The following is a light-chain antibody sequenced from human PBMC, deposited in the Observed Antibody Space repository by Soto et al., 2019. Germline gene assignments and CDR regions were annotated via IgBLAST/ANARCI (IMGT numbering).Light chain of an antibody. J-gene: IGLJ1*01. CDR3: CSYAGSSTPYV. V-gene: IGLV2-23*02. CDR2: EVS. CDR1: SSEVGSYNL. Sequence: QSVLTQPASVFGSPGPSITISCTGNSSEVGSYNLVSWYQQHPGKAPKVMIYEVSERPSGVSNRFSGSQSGNTASLTISGLQAEDEADYYCCSYAGSSTPYVFGTGTKVTVL.